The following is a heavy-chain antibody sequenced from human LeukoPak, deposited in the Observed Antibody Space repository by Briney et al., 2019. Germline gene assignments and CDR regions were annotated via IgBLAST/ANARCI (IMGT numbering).Heavy chain of an antibody. CDR3: AREFSGRPDY. CDR2: IIPILGMA. J-gene: IGHJ4*02. Sequence: GASVKVSCKASGGTFSSYANSWVRQAPGQGLEWMGRIIPILGMANYAQKFQGRVTITADKSTSTAYMELSSLRSEDTAVYYCAREFSGRPDYWGQGTLVTVSS. CDR1: GGTFSSYA. D-gene: IGHD6-19*01. V-gene: IGHV1-69*04.